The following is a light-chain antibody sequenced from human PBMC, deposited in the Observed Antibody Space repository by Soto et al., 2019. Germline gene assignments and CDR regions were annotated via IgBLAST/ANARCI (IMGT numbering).Light chain of an antibody. CDR3: QSSDSSLSGFYV. CDR1: SSNIGSGYD. V-gene: IGLV1-40*01. J-gene: IGLJ1*01. Sequence: QSVLTQPPSVSGAPGQRATISCTGSSSNIGSGYDVHWYQQLPGTAPKLLIYDNNNRPSGVPDRFSGSKSATSASLAITGLQAEDEADYYCQSSDSSLSGFYVFGTGTKVTVL. CDR2: DNN.